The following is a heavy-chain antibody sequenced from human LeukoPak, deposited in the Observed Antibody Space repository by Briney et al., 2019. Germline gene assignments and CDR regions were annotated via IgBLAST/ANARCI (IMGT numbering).Heavy chain of an antibody. D-gene: IGHD5-18*01. V-gene: IGHV3-23*01. J-gene: IGHJ4*02. CDR3: AKVGIWDSAISGLDY. CDR1: GFTFSSYA. CDR2: ISGSGGST. Sequence: GGSLRLSCAASGFTFSSYAMSWVRQAPGKGLEWVSAISGSGGSTYYADSVKGRFTISRDNSKNTPYLQMNSLRAEDTAVYYCAKVGIWDSAISGLDYWGQGTLVTVSS.